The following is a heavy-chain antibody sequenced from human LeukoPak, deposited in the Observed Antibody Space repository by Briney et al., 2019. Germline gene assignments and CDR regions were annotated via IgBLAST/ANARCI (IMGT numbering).Heavy chain of an antibody. J-gene: IGHJ6*02. D-gene: IGHD3-10*01. V-gene: IGHV3-21*01. CDR3: ARDRGFIGVFYNGIDV. CDR1: GFTFSTHR. CDR2: ISGTSTYI. Sequence: PGGSLRLSCAASGFTFSTHRMHWVRQAPGKGLEWVSSISGTSTYIHYADSVRGRFTTSRDNAKNSLCLQMNSLRAEDTAVYYCARDRGFIGVFYNGIDVWGQGTTVTVSS.